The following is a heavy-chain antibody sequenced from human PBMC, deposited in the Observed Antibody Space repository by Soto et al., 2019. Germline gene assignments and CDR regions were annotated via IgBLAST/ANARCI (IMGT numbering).Heavy chain of an antibody. CDR3: ARARGGGSCYCDY. V-gene: IGHV4-30-4*01. D-gene: IGHD2-15*01. Sequence: QVQLQESGPGLAKPSQTLSLTCTVSGGSISSGDYYWSWIRQPPGKGLEWIGYIYYSGSTYYNPSLKSRVTISVDTSKNQFALELSSVTAADTAVYYCARARGGGSCYCDYWGQGTLVTVSS. CDR1: GGSISSGDYY. CDR2: IYYSGST. J-gene: IGHJ4*02.